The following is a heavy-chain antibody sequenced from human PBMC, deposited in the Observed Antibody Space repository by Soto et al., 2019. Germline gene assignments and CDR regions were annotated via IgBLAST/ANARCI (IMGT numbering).Heavy chain of an antibody. CDR3: ATSGYSISDAFDI. CDR1: GYTFTSYF. D-gene: IGHD6-13*01. J-gene: IGHJ3*02. V-gene: IGHV1-46*01. CDR2: INPTGGST. Sequence: GPSVKVSCKASGYTFTSYFIHWVRQAPGQGLEWMGIINPTGGSTSYAQKFQGRVTMTRDTSTSTVYMELSSLRSEDTAVYYCATSGYSISDAFDIWGQGTMVTVSS.